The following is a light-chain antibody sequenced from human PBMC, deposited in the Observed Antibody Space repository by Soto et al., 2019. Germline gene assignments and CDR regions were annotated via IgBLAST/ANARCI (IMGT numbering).Light chain of an antibody. J-gene: IGKJ1*01. CDR2: DAS. CDR1: QSVRSSY. Sequence: EIVMTQSPATLSVSTRERATLSCRASQSVRSSYLAWYQQKPGQAPRLLIYDASNRATGIPARLSGSGSGTDFTLTISSLEPEDFAVYYCQQRSNWPLTWTFGQGTKVDNK. V-gene: IGKV3-11*01. CDR3: QQRSNWPLTWT.